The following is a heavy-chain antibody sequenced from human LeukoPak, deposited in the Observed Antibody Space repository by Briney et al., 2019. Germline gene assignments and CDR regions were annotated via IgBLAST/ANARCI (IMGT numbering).Heavy chain of an antibody. CDR1: LYSISSGYF. D-gene: IGHD2-15*01. CDR2: IFHSGDV. Sequence: SETLSLTCTVSLYSISSGYFWGWIRQPPGKGLEWIGSIFHSGDVYYNPSLKSRVTISVDTSKNRFSLKVTSVTAADTALYYCARVVASTSIGAWGQGTLVTVST. V-gene: IGHV4-38-2*02. J-gene: IGHJ5*02. CDR3: ARVVASTSIGA.